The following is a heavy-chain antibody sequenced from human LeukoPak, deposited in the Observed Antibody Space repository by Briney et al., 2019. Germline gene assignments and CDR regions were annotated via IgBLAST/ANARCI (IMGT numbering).Heavy chain of an antibody. V-gene: IGHV3-21*01. CDR2: ISSSSSYI. Sequence: PGGSLRLSCAASGFTFSSYSMNWVRQAPGKGLEWVSSISSSSSYIYYADSVKGRFTISRDNAKNSLYLQMNSLRAEDTAVYYCARDRFSGYTNYYMDVWGKGTTVTVSS. D-gene: IGHD3-22*01. CDR3: ARDRFSGYTNYYMDV. CDR1: GFTFSSYS. J-gene: IGHJ6*03.